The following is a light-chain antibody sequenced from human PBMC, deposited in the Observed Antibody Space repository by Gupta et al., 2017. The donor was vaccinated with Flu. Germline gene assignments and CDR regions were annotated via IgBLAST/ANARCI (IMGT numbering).Light chain of an antibody. V-gene: IGLV1-44*01. J-gene: IGLJ3*02. CDR3: AAWDDSLNGWV. CDR2: SNN. Sequence: QSVLTQPPSASVTPGQRVTISCSGSSSNIGSNTVNWYQQLPGTASKLLIYSNNQRPSGVPDRFSGSKSGTSASLAISGLQSEDEADYYCAAWDDSLNGWVFGGGTKLTVL. CDR1: SSNIGSNT.